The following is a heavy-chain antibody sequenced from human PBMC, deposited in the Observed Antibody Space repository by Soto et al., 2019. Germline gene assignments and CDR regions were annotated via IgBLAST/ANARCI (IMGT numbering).Heavy chain of an antibody. D-gene: IGHD1-26*01. CDR3: ASPGGSYYGGVVF. CDR1: GGTFSSYA. CDR2: IIPIFGTA. Sequence: SVKVSCKASGGTFSSYAISWVRQAPGQGLEWMGGIIPIFGTADYAQKFQGRVTITADESTSTAYMEPNSLRSEDTAVYYCASPGGSYYGGVVFWGQGTVVTVSS. J-gene: IGHJ4*02. V-gene: IGHV1-69*13.